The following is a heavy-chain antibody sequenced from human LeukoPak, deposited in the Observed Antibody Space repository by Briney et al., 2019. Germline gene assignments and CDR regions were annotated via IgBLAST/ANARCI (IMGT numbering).Heavy chain of an antibody. J-gene: IGHJ4*02. CDR2: INTNTGNP. V-gene: IGHV7-4-1*02. D-gene: IGHD2-15*01. Sequence: ASVKVSCKASGYTFTSYAMNWVRQAPGQGLEWMGWINTNTGNPTYAQGFTGRFVFSLDTSVSTAYLQISSLKAEDTAVYYCARTPNPYCSGGSCYSHYNDSSGFDYWGQGTLVTVSS. CDR3: ARTPNPYCSGGSCYSHYNDSSGFDY. CDR1: GYTFTSYA.